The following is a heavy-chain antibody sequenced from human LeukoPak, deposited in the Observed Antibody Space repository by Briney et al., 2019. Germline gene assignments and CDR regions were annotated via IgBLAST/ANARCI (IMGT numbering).Heavy chain of an antibody. J-gene: IGHJ4*02. CDR1: GFTFSSYW. Sequence: GGSLRLSCAASGFTFSSYWMHWVRQAPGKGLVWVSRINSDGSSTSYADSVKGRFTISRDNAKNTLYLQTNSLRAEDTAVYYCASYYDILTGYFYWGQGTLVTVSS. D-gene: IGHD3-9*01. CDR2: INSDGSST. CDR3: ASYYDILTGYFY. V-gene: IGHV3-74*01.